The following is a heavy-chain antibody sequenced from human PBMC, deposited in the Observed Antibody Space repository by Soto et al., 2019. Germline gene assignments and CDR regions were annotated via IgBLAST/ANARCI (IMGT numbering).Heavy chain of an antibody. D-gene: IGHD2-15*01. Sequence: QVQLVQSGAEVKKPGASVKVSCKASGYTFSIYDINWVRQATGQGLEWMGWINPNSGHTGYAQKFQGRVNKTRTTSISTAYMELSNLRSEDTAVYYFARENGYCSGESTSVWLDPWGQGTLVTVSS. CDR3: ARENGYCSGESTSVWLDP. V-gene: IGHV1-8*01. J-gene: IGHJ5*02. CDR1: GYTFSIYD. CDR2: INPNSGHT.